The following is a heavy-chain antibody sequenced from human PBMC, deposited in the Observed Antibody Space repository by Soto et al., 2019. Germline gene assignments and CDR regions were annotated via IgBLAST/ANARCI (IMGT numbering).Heavy chain of an antibody. CDR2: IDWDDDK. Sequence: GSGPTLVNPTQTLTLTCTFSGFSLSTSGVGVGWIRQPPGKALEWLALIDWDDDKYYSTSLKTRLTISKDTSKNQVVLTMTNMDPVDTATYYCARILHYYDSSGYPLGWFDPWGQGTLVTVSS. CDR3: ARILHYYDSSGYPLGWFDP. J-gene: IGHJ5*02. V-gene: IGHV2-70*01. D-gene: IGHD3-22*01. CDR1: GFSLSTSGVG.